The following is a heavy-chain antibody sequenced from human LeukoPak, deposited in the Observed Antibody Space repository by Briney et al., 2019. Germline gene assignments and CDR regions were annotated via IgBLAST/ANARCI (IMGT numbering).Heavy chain of an antibody. CDR1: GFTFSSYA. CDR2: ISGSGGST. J-gene: IGHJ3*02. Sequence: GGSLRLSCAASGFTFSSYAMSWVRLAPGKGLEWVSAISGSGGSTYYADSVKGRSTISRDNSKNTLYLQMNSLRAEDTAVYYCAKDPRDYVWGSYRDDAFDIWGQGTMVTVSS. CDR3: AKDPRDYVWGSYRDDAFDI. V-gene: IGHV3-23*01. D-gene: IGHD3-16*02.